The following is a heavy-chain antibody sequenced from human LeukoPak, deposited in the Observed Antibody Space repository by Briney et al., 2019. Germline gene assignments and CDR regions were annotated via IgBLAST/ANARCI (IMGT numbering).Heavy chain of an antibody. CDR2: ISADGRST. Sequence: GGSLRLSCAASGFIFDDYAMHWVRQAPGKGLEWASLISADGRSTYYAESMKGRFTISRDNSKNSLYLQMNSLTTEDTAFYYCAKDPGYATYYFDYWGQGTLVTVSS. CDR1: GFIFDDYA. J-gene: IGHJ4*02. CDR3: AKDPGYATYYFDY. V-gene: IGHV3-43*02. D-gene: IGHD5-12*01.